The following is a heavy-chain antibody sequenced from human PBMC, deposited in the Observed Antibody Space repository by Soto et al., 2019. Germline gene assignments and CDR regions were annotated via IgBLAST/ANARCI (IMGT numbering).Heavy chain of an antibody. CDR2: ISSSGSYI. J-gene: IGHJ4*02. D-gene: IGHD5-18*01. CDR1: GFTFNTYS. CDR3: TRGGDTAVADY. Sequence: EVPVVESGGGLVKPGGSLRLSCAASGFTFNTYSMTWVRQAPGKGLEWVSSISSSGSYIYYADSVKGRFTISRDNAKTSLYLQLNSLTAEDTAVYYCTRGGDTAVADYWGQGTLVTVSS. V-gene: IGHV3-21*01.